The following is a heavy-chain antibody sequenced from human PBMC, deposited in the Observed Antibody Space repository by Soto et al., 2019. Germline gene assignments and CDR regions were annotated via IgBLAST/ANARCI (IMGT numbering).Heavy chain of an antibody. V-gene: IGHV1-18*01. D-gene: IGHD3-22*01. J-gene: IGHJ6*02. CDR2: ISAYNGNT. Sequence: QVQLVQSGAEVKKPGASVKVSCKASGYTFTSYGISWVRQAPGQGLEWMGWISAYNGNTNYAQKLQGRVTMTTDTSTSTGYMELRSLRSDDTAVYYCARDMGSSGRPYYYYGMDVWGQGTTVTVSS. CDR1: GYTFTSYG. CDR3: ARDMGSSGRPYYYYGMDV.